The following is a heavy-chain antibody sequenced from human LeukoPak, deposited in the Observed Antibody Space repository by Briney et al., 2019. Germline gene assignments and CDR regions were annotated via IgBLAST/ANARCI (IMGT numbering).Heavy chain of an antibody. Sequence: PGESLRVSCAASGFTFSSYAMRWVRQAPGKGLEWVSAISGSGGSTYYADSVKGRFTISRDNYKNTLYLQMNSLRAEDTAVYYCAKPRGSYYILFGLDYWRQGTLVTVSS. V-gene: IGHV3-23*01. D-gene: IGHD1-26*01. CDR1: GFTFSSYA. J-gene: IGHJ4*02. CDR2: ISGSGGST. CDR3: AKPRGSYYILFGLDY.